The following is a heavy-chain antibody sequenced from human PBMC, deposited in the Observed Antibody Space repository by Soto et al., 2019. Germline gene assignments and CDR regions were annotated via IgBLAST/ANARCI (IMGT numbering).Heavy chain of an antibody. J-gene: IGHJ4*02. CDR1: GYSVTSYF. Sequence: GESLNSSCKGSGYSVTSYFIGWVRQMPGKGLEWMGIIYPGDSDTRYSPSFQGQVTISADKSISTAYLQWSSLKASDTAMYYCARREVTYYYGSGSYYFDYWGQGTLVTVSS. D-gene: IGHD3-10*01. V-gene: IGHV5-51*01. CDR3: ARREVTYYYGSGSYYFDY. CDR2: IYPGDSDT.